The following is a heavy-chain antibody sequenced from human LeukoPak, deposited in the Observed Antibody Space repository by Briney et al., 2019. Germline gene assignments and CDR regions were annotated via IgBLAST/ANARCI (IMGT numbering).Heavy chain of an antibody. Sequence: SQTLSLTCTVSGGSISSGGYYWSWIRQHPGKGLEWIGYIYYSGSTYYNPSLKSRVTILVDTSKNQFSLNLSSVTAADTAVYYCARSQDIIAVPAALPVRWGQGTLVTVSS. J-gene: IGHJ4*02. CDR3: ARSQDIIAVPAALPVR. CDR2: IYYSGST. V-gene: IGHV4-31*03. CDR1: GGSISSGGYY. D-gene: IGHD2-2*01.